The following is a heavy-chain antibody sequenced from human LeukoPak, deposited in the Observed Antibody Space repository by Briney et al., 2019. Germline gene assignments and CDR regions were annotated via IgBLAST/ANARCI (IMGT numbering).Heavy chain of an antibody. CDR3: AKESDVAGGGIDY. D-gene: IGHD6-13*01. CDR2: IRYEGSNK. CDR1: GFIFSGYG. J-gene: IGHJ4*02. V-gene: IGHV3-30*02. Sequence: GGSLRLSCAASGFIFSGYGMHWVRQAPGKGLQWVTFIRYEGSNKYYADSVKGRFTISRDNSKNTLYLQMNSLRVEDTAVYYCAKESDVAGGGIDYWGQGTLVTVSS.